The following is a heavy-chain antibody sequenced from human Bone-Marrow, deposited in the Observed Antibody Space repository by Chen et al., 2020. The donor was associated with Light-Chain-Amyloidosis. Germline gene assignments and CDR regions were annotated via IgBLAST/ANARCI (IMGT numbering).Heavy chain of an antibody. Sequence: QLRLQESGPELGKPSEPLSPTCVVPSGSPRPSGCCWAWFRHSPWKGLEWIASVFDNVTTFQKVSLKSRLTMSFHRTRDQLSLTMTSVTVADTAMYYCARQKNPQFWSGYNDAFDMWGRGTFVSVSS. CDR2: VFDNVTT. V-gene: IGHV4-39*01. J-gene: IGHJ3*02. D-gene: IGHD3-3*01. CDR1: SGSPRPSGCC. CDR3: ARQKNPQFWSGYNDAFDM.